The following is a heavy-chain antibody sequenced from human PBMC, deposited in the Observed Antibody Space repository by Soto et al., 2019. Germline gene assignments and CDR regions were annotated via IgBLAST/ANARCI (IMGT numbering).Heavy chain of an antibody. J-gene: IGHJ4*02. V-gene: IGHV1-69*02. D-gene: IGHD2-2*02. CDR2: IIPILGIA. CDR1: GGTFSSYT. Sequence: QVQLVQSGAEVKKPGSSVKVSCKASGGTFSSYTISWVRQAPGQGLEWMGRIIPILGIANYAQKFQGRVTITADKSTGTAYMELSSLRSEDKAVYYCAMEYCSSTSCYRDYWGQGTLVTVSS. CDR3: AMEYCSSTSCYRDY.